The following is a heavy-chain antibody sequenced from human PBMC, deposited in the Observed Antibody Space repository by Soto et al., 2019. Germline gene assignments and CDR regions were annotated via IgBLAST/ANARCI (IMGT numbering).Heavy chain of an antibody. V-gene: IGHV5-51*01. Sequence: PGASLKISCKGSGYSFTSYWIGWVRQMPGKGLEWMGIIYPGDSDTRYSPSFQGQVTISADKSISTAYLQWSSLKASDTAMYYCARWGQARPNYYYGMDVWGQGTTVTVSS. D-gene: IGHD6-6*01. J-gene: IGHJ6*02. CDR3: ARWGQARPNYYYGMDV. CDR1: GYSFTSYW. CDR2: IYPGDSDT.